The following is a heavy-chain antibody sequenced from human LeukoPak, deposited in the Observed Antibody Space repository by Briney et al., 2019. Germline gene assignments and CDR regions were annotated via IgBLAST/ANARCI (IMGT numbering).Heavy chain of an antibody. Sequence: SETLSLTCTVSGGSISSYYWSWIRQSPGKGLECIVYNYYSGSTNYNPSLKSRVTISVDTSKNQFSLKLSSVTAADTAVYYCARHDPNQLQPHNGMDVWGQGTTVTVSS. CDR2: NYYSGST. CDR1: GGSISSYY. J-gene: IGHJ6*02. CDR3: ARHDPNQLQPHNGMDV. V-gene: IGHV4-59*08. D-gene: IGHD2-2*01.